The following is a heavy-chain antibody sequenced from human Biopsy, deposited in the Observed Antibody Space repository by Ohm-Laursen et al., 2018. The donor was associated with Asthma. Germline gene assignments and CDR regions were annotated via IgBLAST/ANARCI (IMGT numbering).Heavy chain of an antibody. CDR2: IMTVFGTT. D-gene: IGHD6-19*01. J-gene: IGHJ6*02. CDR1: GGTFSNFA. Sequence: GPSVNVSCTAPGGTFSNFAISWVRQAPGQGLEWLGGIMTVFGTTNHAQKCQGRVTITADESTSTAYKEATSLRSEDTAIYYCARCQVGYSSGWSLLLKKIYYSGMDVWGQGTAVTVSS. V-gene: IGHV1-69*01. CDR3: ARCQVGYSSGWSLLLKKIYYSGMDV.